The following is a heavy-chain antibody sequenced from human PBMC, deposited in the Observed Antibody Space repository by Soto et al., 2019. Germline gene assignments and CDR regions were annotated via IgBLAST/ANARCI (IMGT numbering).Heavy chain of an antibody. Sequence: ASVKVSCKASGYTFTSYGISWVRQAPGQGLEWMGWISAYNGNTNYAQKLQGRVTMTTDTSTSTAYMELRSLRSDDTAVYYCARGTRDCSGGSCYKAGDYWGQGTLVTVSS. J-gene: IGHJ4*02. D-gene: IGHD2-15*01. V-gene: IGHV1-18*01. CDR1: GYTFTSYG. CDR2: ISAYNGNT. CDR3: ARGTRDCSGGSCYKAGDY.